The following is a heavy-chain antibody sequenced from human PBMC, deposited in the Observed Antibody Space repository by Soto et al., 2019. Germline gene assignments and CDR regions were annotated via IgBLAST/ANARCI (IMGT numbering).Heavy chain of an antibody. CDR3: AKDYYDSSGYYRGHWFDP. V-gene: IGHV1-69*06. Sequence: QVQLVQSGAEVKKPGSSVKVSCKASGGTFSSYAISWVRQAPGQGLEWIGGIIPIFGTANYAQKFQGRVTITADKSTSTAYMELSSLRSEDTAVYYCAKDYYDSSGYYRGHWFDPWGQGTLVTVSS. CDR1: GGTFSSYA. J-gene: IGHJ5*02. CDR2: IIPIFGTA. D-gene: IGHD3-22*01.